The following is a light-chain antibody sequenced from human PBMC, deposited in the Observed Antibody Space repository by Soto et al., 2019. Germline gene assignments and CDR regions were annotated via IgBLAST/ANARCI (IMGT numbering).Light chain of an antibody. V-gene: IGLV4-69*01. Sequence: QTVVTQSPSASASLGDSVKLTCTLSSGHSSYAIAWHQQQPEKGPRYLMKVNSDGSHSKGDGIPDRFSGSSSGAERYLTISSLQSEDEADYYCQTWGTGIQVIGGGTKLTVL. CDR1: SGHSSYA. CDR2: VNSDGSH. J-gene: IGLJ3*02. CDR3: QTWGTGIQV.